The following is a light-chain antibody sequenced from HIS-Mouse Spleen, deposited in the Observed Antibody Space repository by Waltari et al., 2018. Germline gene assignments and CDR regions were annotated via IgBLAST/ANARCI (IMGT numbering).Light chain of an antibody. CDR1: ELPKTY. CDR2: EDS. V-gene: IGLV3-10*01. J-gene: IGLJ2*01. Sequence: SYELTQPHSVSVSPGQTARITCSGDELPKTYAYWYQQKSGRAPVLVIYEDSKRPSGIPERFSGSSSGTMATLTISGAQVEDEADYYCYSTDSSGNHRVFGGGTKLTVL. CDR3: YSTDSSGNHRV.